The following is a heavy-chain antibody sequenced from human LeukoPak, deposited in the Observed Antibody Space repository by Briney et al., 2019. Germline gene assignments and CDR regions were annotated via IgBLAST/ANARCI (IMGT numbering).Heavy chain of an antibody. Sequence: PGGSLRLSCAASGFTFSSYSMNWVRQAPGKGLEWVSSISSSSSYIYYADSVKGRFTISRDNAKISLYLQMNSLRAEDTAVYYCARDVACTNGVCSLFDYWGQGTLVTVSS. CDR2: ISSSSSYI. J-gene: IGHJ4*02. D-gene: IGHD2-8*01. CDR1: GFTFSSYS. CDR3: ARDVACTNGVCSLFDY. V-gene: IGHV3-21*01.